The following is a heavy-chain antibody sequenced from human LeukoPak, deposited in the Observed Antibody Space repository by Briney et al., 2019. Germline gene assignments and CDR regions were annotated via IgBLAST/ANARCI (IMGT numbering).Heavy chain of an antibody. V-gene: IGHV3-23*01. Sequence: GGSLRLSCAASGFTLSSYSMNWVRQAPGKGLEWVSAITASGASTDYADSVKGRFTISRDNSKNTLYLQLNSLRAEDTAVYYCAKRSAESSGYFEHWGQGALVTVSS. CDR1: GFTLSSYS. D-gene: IGHD3-22*01. CDR3: AKRSAESSGYFEH. CDR2: ITASGAST. J-gene: IGHJ4*02.